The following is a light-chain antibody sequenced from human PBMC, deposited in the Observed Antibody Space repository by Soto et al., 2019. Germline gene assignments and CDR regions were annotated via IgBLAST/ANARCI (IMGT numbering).Light chain of an antibody. CDR2: AAS. CDR1: QTISSW. V-gene: IGKV1-39*01. CDR3: QQSYSTPTWT. Sequence: DIQMTQSPSTLSASVGDRVTSTCRASQTISSWLAWYQQKPGKAPKLLIYAASSLQSGVPSRFSGSGSGTDFTLTISSLQPEDFATYYCQQSYSTPTWTFGQGTKVDI. J-gene: IGKJ1*01.